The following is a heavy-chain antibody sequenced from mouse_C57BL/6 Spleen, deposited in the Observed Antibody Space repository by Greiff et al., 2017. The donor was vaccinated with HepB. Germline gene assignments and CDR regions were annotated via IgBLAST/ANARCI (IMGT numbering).Heavy chain of an antibody. CDR2: ISSGSSTI. CDR3: ARPLYCDYDEGGSFAD. CDR1: GFTFSDYG. D-gene: IGHD2-4*01. Sequence: EVQLVESGGGLVKPGGSLKLSCAASGFTFSDYGMHWVRQAPEKGLEWVAYISSGSSTIYYADTVKGRFPISRDNAKNTLFLQMTSLRSEDTAMYYCARPLYCDYDEGGSFADWGQGTLVTVSA. V-gene: IGHV5-17*01. J-gene: IGHJ3*01.